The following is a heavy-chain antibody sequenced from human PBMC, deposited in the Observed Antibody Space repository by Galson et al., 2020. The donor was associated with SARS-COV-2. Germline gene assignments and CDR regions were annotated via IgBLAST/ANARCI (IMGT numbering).Heavy chain of an antibody. Sequence: TGGSLRLSCAASGFTFSDHYMDWVRQAPGKGLEWVGRTRTKANSYTAEYAASVRGRFTISRDGSKNSLYLQMNSLKTEDTAVYYCARGPSGYDSSGYYYPWDSWGQGTLVTVSS. V-gene: IGHV3-72*01. CDR1: GFTFSDHY. J-gene: IGHJ4*02. CDR3: ARGPSGYDSSGYYYPWDS. CDR2: TRTKANSYTA. D-gene: IGHD3-22*01.